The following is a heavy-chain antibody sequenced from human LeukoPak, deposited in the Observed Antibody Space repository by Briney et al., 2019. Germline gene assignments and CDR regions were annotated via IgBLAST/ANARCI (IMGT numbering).Heavy chain of an antibody. Sequence: ASVKVSCKASGYTSGYTFSSNTFSWVRQAPGQGLEWMGWISAYNGNTNYAQKLQGRVTMTTDTSTSTAYMELRSLRSDDTAVYYCARDRGLVVVPAAIPPHTALRGMGYWGQGTLVTVSS. CDR1: GYTSGYTFSSNT. V-gene: IGHV1-18*01. CDR2: ISAYNGNT. CDR3: ARDRGLVVVPAAIPPHTALRGMGY. D-gene: IGHD2-2*01. J-gene: IGHJ4*02.